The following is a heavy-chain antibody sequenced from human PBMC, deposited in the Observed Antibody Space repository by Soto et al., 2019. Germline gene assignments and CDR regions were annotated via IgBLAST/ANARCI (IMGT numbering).Heavy chain of an antibody. Sequence: GESLKISCKGSGYSFTSYWIGWVRQMPGKGLEWMGIIYPGDSDTRYSPSFQGQVTISADKSISTAYLQWSSLKASDTAMYYCARRMVVPAAIGGPPFDPWGQGTLVTVSS. V-gene: IGHV5-51*01. CDR3: ARRMVVPAAIGGPPFDP. D-gene: IGHD2-2*02. CDR2: IYPGDSDT. CDR1: GYSFTSYW. J-gene: IGHJ5*02.